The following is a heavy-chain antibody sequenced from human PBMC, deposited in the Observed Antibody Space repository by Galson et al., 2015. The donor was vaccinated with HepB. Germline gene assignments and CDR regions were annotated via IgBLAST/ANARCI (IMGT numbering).Heavy chain of an antibody. D-gene: IGHD5-18*01. Sequence: SLRLSCAASGFTFSTYAMSWVRQAPGKGLEWASGISGSGGSTFYADSVKGRFTISRDNSKNTLYLQMDSLRAEDTAVDYCAKVERGYSHRRSFRGHFDYWGQGTLVTVSS. CDR3: AKVERGYSHRRSFRGHFDY. V-gene: IGHV3-23*01. CDR2: ISGSGGST. J-gene: IGHJ4*02. CDR1: GFTFSTYA.